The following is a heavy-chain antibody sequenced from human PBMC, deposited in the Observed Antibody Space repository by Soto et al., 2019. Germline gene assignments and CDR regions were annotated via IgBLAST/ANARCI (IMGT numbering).Heavy chain of an antibody. CDR3: AKERLVRRSTSCLFDY. Sequence: SLRLSCAASGFTFSSYGMHWVRQAPGKGLEWVAVISYDGSNKYYADSVKGRFTISRDNSKNTLYLQMNSLRAEDTAVYYCAKERLVRRSTSCLFDYWGQGTLVTVSS. V-gene: IGHV3-30*18. CDR2: ISYDGSNK. D-gene: IGHD2-2*01. CDR1: GFTFSSYG. J-gene: IGHJ4*02.